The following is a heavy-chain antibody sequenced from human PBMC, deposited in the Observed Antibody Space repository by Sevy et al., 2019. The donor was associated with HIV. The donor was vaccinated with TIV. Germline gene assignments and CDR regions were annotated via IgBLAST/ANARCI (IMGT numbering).Heavy chain of an antibody. Sequence: ASVKVSCKASGYTFTSYGISWVRQTPGQGLEWMGWISAYNGNTNYAQKLQGRVTMTTDTSTSTAYMELRSLRSDDTAVYYCARSFVYDSSGYSDYWGQGTLVTVSS. CDR3: ARSFVYDSSGYSDY. V-gene: IGHV1-18*01. CDR1: GYTFTSYG. D-gene: IGHD3-22*01. J-gene: IGHJ4*02. CDR2: ISAYNGNT.